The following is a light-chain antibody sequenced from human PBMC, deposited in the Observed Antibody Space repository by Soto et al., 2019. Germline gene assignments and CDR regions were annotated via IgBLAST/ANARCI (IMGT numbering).Light chain of an antibody. CDR3: QKYSTYWT. CDR2: DAT. J-gene: IGKJ1*01. CDR1: QSISTW. Sequence: DIQMTQSPSTLSASVGDRVTITCRASQSISTWLAWYQQKPGKAPKLLIFDATTLETGVPSRFSGSGSGTDFTLTITSLQHDDLSTYYCQKYSTYWTFGQGTKVEVK. V-gene: IGKV1-5*01.